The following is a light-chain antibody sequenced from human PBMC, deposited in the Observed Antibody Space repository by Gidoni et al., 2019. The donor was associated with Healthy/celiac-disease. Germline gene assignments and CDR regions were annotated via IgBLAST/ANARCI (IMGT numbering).Light chain of an antibody. Sequence: DIQMTQSPSTLSASVGDRVNITCRASQSISTLLAWYQQKPGKAPKLLIYKASSLHSGLPSRLSGSGSGTEFTLTISSLQPDDFATYYCQQYNSYLTFGGGTKVEIK. CDR2: KAS. V-gene: IGKV1-5*03. J-gene: IGKJ4*01. CDR1: QSISTL. CDR3: QQYNSYLT.